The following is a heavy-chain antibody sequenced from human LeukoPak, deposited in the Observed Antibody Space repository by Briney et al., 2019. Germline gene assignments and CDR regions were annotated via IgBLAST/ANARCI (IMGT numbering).Heavy chain of an antibody. Sequence: ASVKVSCTASGGTFSSYAISWVRQAPGQGLEWMGGIIPIFGTANYAQKFQGRVTITADESTSTAYMELSSLRSEDTAVYYCARGMVRGVDYYYYGMDVWGQGTTVTVSS. CDR2: IIPIFGTA. V-gene: IGHV1-69*01. D-gene: IGHD3-10*01. CDR1: GGTFSSYA. J-gene: IGHJ6*02. CDR3: ARGMVRGVDYYYYGMDV.